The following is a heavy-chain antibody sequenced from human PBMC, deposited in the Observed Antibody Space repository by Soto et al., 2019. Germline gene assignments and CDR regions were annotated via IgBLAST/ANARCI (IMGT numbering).Heavy chain of an antibody. V-gene: IGHV4-34*01. Sequence: SETLSLTCTVYGGYFSGYYGSWIRQPPGKGLEWIGEINHSGSTNYNPSLKSRVTISLDTSRNQFSLNLSSVTAADTAVYYCARQVGTTGYYYYGIDVWGQGTTVTVSS. CDR2: INHSGST. D-gene: IGHD1-26*01. J-gene: IGHJ6*02. CDR1: GGYFSGYY. CDR3: ARQVGTTGYYYYGIDV.